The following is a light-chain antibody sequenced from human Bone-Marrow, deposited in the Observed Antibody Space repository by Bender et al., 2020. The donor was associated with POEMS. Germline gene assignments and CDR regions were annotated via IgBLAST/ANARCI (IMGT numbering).Light chain of an antibody. CDR2: DDT. V-gene: IGLV2-14*02. Sequence: QSALTQPASVSGSPGQSITISCTGSTSDFGNYNLVSWYQHHPGKAPQVLIYDDTNRPSGVSNRFSGSKSGNTASLTISRLLAEDEADYFCSSYRGSSANLLFGGGTRLTVL. J-gene: IGLJ3*02. CDR3: SSYRGSSANLL. CDR1: TSDFGNYNL.